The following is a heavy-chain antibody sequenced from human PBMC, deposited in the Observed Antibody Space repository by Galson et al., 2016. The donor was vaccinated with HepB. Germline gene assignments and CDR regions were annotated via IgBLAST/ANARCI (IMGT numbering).Heavy chain of an antibody. CDR1: GGSVSSGSYY. J-gene: IGHJ4*02. CDR2: VQYSGTT. D-gene: IGHD1-14*01. Sequence: LSLTCSVSGGSVSSGSYYWSWLRQSPGKGLEMLGYVQYSGTTNYHPSLKSRATISVAPSKTHFSLTLTSVTAADTAVYYCARLLRQTEYWGQGTLVTVSS. V-gene: IGHV4-61*03. CDR3: ARLLRQTEY.